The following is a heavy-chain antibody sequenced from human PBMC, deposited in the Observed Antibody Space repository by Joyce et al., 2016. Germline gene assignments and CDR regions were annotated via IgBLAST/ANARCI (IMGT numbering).Heavy chain of an antibody. CDR2: IKAKADGGTT. CDR3: TTALLGDGYNWGDWFDP. CDR1: GFTFSNAW. V-gene: IGHV3-15*01. D-gene: IGHD5-24*01. J-gene: IGHJ5*02. Sequence: EVQLVESGGGLVKPGGSLRLSCAASGFTFSNAWVGWGRQAQGKGLEWVGRIKAKADGGTTDYAAPVKGRFTISTDDSKKTLYLQMNSLKTEDTAVYYCTTALLGDGYNWGDWFDPWGQGTLVTVSS.